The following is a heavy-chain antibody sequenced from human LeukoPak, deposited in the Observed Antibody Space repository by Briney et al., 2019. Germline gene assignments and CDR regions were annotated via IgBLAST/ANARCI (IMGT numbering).Heavy chain of an antibody. Sequence: GGSFRLSCATPGITVSSNYMSWVGQALGKGLEWVSVIYSGGSTYYADSVKGRFTISRHNSQNTLYLQMNSLRAEDTAVYYCARGGDPYSGYDFNWFDPWGQGTLVTVSS. CDR3: ARGGDPYSGYDFNWFDP. D-gene: IGHD5-12*01. CDR1: GITVSSNY. CDR2: IYSGGST. V-gene: IGHV3-53*04. J-gene: IGHJ5*02.